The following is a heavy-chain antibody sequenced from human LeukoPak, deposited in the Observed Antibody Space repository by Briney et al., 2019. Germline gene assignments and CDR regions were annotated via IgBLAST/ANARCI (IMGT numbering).Heavy chain of an antibody. CDR3: AKDVTTGTLALDY. Sequence: GGSLRLSCAASGFTFSRYSMNWVRQAPGKGLEWVSFISSSSSYIYYADSVKGRFTISRDNAKNSLYLQMNSLRAEDTAVYYCAKDVTTGTLALDYWGQGTLVTVSS. J-gene: IGHJ4*02. CDR2: ISSSSSYI. V-gene: IGHV3-21*01. CDR1: GFTFSRYS. D-gene: IGHD1-1*01.